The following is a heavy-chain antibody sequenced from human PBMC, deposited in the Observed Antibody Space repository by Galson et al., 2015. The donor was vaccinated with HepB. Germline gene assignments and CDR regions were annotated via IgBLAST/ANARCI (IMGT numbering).Heavy chain of an antibody. J-gene: IGHJ4*02. V-gene: IGHV1-3*04. CDR3: ARGGQWPQYYYFEY. Sequence: SVKVSCKASGYSFNIYNIHWVRQAPGKRLEWMGWVNTDNGNTNYSEKFQDRITLTRDTTATTAYMELSSLESEDTAVYYCARGGQWPQYYYFEYWGRGTLVTVSS. CDR2: VNTDNGNT. D-gene: IGHD5-24*01. CDR1: GYSFNIYN.